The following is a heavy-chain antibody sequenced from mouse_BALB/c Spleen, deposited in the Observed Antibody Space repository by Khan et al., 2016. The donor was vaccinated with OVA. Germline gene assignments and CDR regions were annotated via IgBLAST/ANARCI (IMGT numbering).Heavy chain of an antibody. V-gene: IGHV1-53*01. D-gene: IGHD3-1*01. CDR2: INPSDGGT. Sequence: QVQLKQSGTELVKPGASVKLSCKTSGYTFTNYYMYWVKQRPGQGLEWIGGINPSDGGTIFNEKFKNKATLTVDRSSNTAYMQLSSLTSEDSAVYYCSRSGSAAFAYWGQETLVTVSA. CDR3: SRSGSAAFAY. J-gene: IGHJ3*01. CDR1: GYTFTNYY.